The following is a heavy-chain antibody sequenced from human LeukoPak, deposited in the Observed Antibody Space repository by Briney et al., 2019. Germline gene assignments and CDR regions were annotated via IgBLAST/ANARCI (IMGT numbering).Heavy chain of an antibody. D-gene: IGHD3-10*01. Sequence: ASVKVSCKASGYTFTGYYIFWVRQAPGQGLELMGWINPNSGGTNYAQKFQSRVTMTRDTSISTAYMELSRLRSDDTAVFYCTRGHHYFVSGSYYNFWGQGTLVTVSS. CDR3: TRGHHYFVSGSYYNF. CDR1: GYTFTGYY. J-gene: IGHJ4*02. V-gene: IGHV1-2*02. CDR2: INPNSGGT.